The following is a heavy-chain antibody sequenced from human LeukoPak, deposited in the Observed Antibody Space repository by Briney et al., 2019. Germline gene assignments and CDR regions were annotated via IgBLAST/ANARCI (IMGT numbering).Heavy chain of an antibody. Sequence: PGGSLRLSCVASGFSFSTYGMNWVRQAPGKGLEWVSCIRSISSLSNYIDYADSVKGRFTISRDNAKNSLYLQMNSLRAEDTAVYYCAREDNWNDGYMDVWGKGTTVTVSS. D-gene: IGHD1-1*01. J-gene: IGHJ6*03. CDR1: GFSFSTYG. CDR3: AREDNWNDGYMDV. CDR2: IRSISSLSNYI. V-gene: IGHV3-21*01.